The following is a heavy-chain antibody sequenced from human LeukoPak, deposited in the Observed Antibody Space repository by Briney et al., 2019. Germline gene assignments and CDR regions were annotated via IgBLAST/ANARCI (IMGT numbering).Heavy chain of an antibody. CDR2: IYYSGST. D-gene: IGHD4-17*01. V-gene: IGHV4-59*12. CDR1: GGSISSYY. CDR3: ARDGAVTTPYYYYYGMDV. Sequence: PSETLSLTCTVSGGSISSYYWSWIRQPPGKGLEWIGYIYYSGSTNYNPSLKSRVTISVDTSKNQFSLKLSSVTAADTAVYYCARDGAVTTPYYYYYGMDVWGQGTTVTVSS. J-gene: IGHJ6*02.